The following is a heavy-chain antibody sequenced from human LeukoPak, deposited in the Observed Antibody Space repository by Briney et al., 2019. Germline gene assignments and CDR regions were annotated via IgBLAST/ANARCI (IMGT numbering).Heavy chain of an antibody. V-gene: IGHV3-48*03. Sequence: PGGSQRLSCAASGFTFSSYEMHWVRQAPGKGLEWVSYISRSGSTIYYADSVKGRSTISRDNPKNSLYLQMNSLRAEDTAVYYCARDYGGSSPFDYWGQGTLVTVSS. CDR2: ISRSGSTI. CDR1: GFTFSSYE. CDR3: ARDYGGSSPFDY. J-gene: IGHJ4*02. D-gene: IGHD4-23*01.